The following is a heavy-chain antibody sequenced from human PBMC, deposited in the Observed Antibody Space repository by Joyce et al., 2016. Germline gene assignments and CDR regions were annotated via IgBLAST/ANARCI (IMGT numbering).Heavy chain of an antibody. CDR2: IYYSGST. Sequence: QVQLQESGPGLVKPSETLSLTCTVSGGAVTSGSYYWSWIRQPPGKGLEWFGYIYYSGSTNFNPALKSRVTISVDTSKNHFSLNLSSVTAADTDVYYCARGGYGKNWFDPWGQGALVTVSS. D-gene: IGHD1-1*01. J-gene: IGHJ5*02. CDR1: GGAVTSGSYY. CDR3: ARGGYGKNWFDP. V-gene: IGHV4-61*01.